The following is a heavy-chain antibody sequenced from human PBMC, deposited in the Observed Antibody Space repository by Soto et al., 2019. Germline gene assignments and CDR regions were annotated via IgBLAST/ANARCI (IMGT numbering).Heavy chain of an antibody. CDR3: AKDRVVPAAMLDY. Sequence: PGGSLRLSCAASGFIFRDWFMSWIRQAPGKGLEWISYISKDSGRATRYADSVKGRFTISRDNSKNTLYLQMNSLRAEDTAVYYCAKDRVVPAAMLDYWGQGTLVTVSS. V-gene: IGHV3-11*01. D-gene: IGHD2-2*01. CDR2: ISKDSGRAT. CDR1: GFIFRDWF. J-gene: IGHJ4*02.